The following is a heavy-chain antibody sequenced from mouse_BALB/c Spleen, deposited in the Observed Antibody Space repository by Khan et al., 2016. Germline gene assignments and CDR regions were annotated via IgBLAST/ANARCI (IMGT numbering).Heavy chain of an antibody. CDR3: ARLYLYYTMDY. CDR2: INTYTGQP. Sequence: QIQLVQSGPEMKKPGETVKISCMASGYTFTNYGVNWVKQAPGKGLKWLGWINTYTGQPTYGDDFKGRFAFSLETSASTAYLQINNLENEDPATYFCARLYLYYTMDYWGHGTSVTVSS. CDR1: GYTFTNYG. V-gene: IGHV9-3-1*01. J-gene: IGHJ4*01.